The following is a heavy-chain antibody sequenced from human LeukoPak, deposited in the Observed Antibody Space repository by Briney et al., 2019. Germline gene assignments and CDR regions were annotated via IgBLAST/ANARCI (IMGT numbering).Heavy chain of an antibody. D-gene: IGHD3-22*01. CDR1: GYTFSSYE. CDR2: ISSSNSTI. Sequence: PWGSLKLSCEASGYTFSSYEINWVRQAPGKGLEWVSYISSSNSTINYSHSVKGRFTISRDNAKNSLYLQMNSLRAEDTAVYYCARDNYYDSSGYYHYYYYGMDVWGQGTTVTVSS. J-gene: IGHJ6*02. V-gene: IGHV3-48*03. CDR3: ARDNYYDSSGYYHYYYYGMDV.